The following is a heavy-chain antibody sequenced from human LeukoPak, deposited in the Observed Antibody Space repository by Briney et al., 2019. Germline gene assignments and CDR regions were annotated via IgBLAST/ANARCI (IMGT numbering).Heavy chain of an antibody. CDR1: GGSISSSSYY. CDR2: IYYSGST. J-gene: IGHJ4*02. D-gene: IGHD3-22*01. CDR3: ARASESSGYRGLGYFDY. Sequence: PSETLSLTCTVSGGSISSSSYYWGWIRQPPGKGLEWIGSIYYSGSTYYNPSLKSRVAISVDTSKTQFSLKLSSVTAADTAVFYCARASESSGYRGLGYFDYWGQGTLVTVSS. V-gene: IGHV4-39*01.